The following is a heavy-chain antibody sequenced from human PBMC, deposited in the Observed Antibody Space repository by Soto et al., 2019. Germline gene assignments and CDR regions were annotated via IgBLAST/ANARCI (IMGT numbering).Heavy chain of an antibody. CDR2: TIPIFGTA. CDR3: AGWDGYNPNLFDY. D-gene: IGHD5-12*01. V-gene: IGHV1-69*13. CDR1: GGTFSSYA. Sequence: ASVKVSCKASGGTFSSYAISWVRQAPGQGLEWMGGTIPIFGTANYGQKFQGRFTITADESTSTAYIELSSLRSEDTAVYYCAGWDGYNPNLFDYWGQGTLVTVSS. J-gene: IGHJ4*02.